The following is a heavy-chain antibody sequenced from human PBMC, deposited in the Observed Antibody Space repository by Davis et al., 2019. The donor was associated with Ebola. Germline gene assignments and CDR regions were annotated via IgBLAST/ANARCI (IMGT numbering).Heavy chain of an antibody. Sequence: GESLKISCAASGITIDEYAIHWVRQVPGKGLEWVSVIYDHSTAYADSVKGRFTVSRDNAKNSVFLQLDSLRDDDTAVYYCATTQWLREFDNWGQGTLVTVSS. V-gene: IGHV3-20*04. CDR3: ATTQWLREFDN. D-gene: IGHD6-19*01. CDR2: IYDHST. J-gene: IGHJ4*02. CDR1: GITIDEYA.